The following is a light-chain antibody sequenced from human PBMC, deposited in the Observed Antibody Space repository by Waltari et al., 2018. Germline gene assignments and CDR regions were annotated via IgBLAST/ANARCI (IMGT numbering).Light chain of an antibody. Sequence: SYELTQPPSVSVSPGQTARITCSGDALPKQYVHWYPPKPCQTPVMLIYKDNERHSGIPERLYGSSSGTTVTLTISEVQAEDEADDDCQSADTTSVMVGGGTKVTVL. J-gene: IGLJ2*01. CDR3: QSADTTSVM. V-gene: IGLV3-25*03. CDR2: KDN. CDR1: ALPKQY.